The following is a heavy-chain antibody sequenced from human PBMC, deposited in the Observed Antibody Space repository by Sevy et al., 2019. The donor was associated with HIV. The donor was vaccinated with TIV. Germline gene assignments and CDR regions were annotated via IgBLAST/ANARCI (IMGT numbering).Heavy chain of an antibody. CDR1: GFTFSSYA. Sequence: GGSLRLSCAASGFTFSSYAMHWVRQAPGKGLEWVAVISYDGSNKYYADSVKGRFTISRDNSKNTLYLQMNSLRAEDTAVYYCARAQSQKLLWFGELLSPLDYWCQGTLVTVSS. D-gene: IGHD3-10*01. V-gene: IGHV3-30-3*01. J-gene: IGHJ4*02. CDR2: ISYDGSNK. CDR3: ARAQSQKLLWFGELLSPLDY.